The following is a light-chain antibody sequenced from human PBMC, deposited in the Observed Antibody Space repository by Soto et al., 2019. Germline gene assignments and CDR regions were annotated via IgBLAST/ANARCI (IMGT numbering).Light chain of an antibody. CDR3: AAWDDSLNGPV. CDR2: YDD. V-gene: IGLV1-36*01. CDR1: SSNIGNNA. Sequence: QAVVTQPPSVSEAPRQRVTISCSGSSSNIGNNAVNWYQQLPGKAPKLLIYYDDLLPSGVSDRFSGSKSGTSASLAISGLQSEDEADYHCAAWDDSLNGPVFGGGTKVTVL. J-gene: IGLJ2*01.